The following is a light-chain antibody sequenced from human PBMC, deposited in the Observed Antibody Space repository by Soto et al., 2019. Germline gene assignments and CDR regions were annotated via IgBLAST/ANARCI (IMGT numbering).Light chain of an antibody. CDR2: AAS. J-gene: IGKJ1*01. Sequence: DIQMTQSPSSLSASVGDRVTITCRASQSISSYLNWYQQKPGKAPKLLIYAASSLQSGVPSRFSGSGSGTDFTLTISSLQPEDFATYYCQQSYTTWPFGQGTKVDIK. CDR3: QQSYTTWP. V-gene: IGKV1-39*01. CDR1: QSISSY.